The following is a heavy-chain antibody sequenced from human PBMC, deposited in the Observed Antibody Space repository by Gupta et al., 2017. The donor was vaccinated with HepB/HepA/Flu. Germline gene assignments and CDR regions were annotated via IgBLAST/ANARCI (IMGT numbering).Heavy chain of an antibody. CDR3: AKEGPTITSMSMDV. V-gene: IGHV3-33*06. CDR2: MWSDGSNK. J-gene: IGHJ6*02. D-gene: IGHD1-14*01. CDR1: GFSFTTYG. Sequence: QMQLVESGGGVVQPGRSLKLSCVASGFSFTTYGIHWVRQAPGKGLEWVAVMWSDGSNKLYADSVKGRFIISRDNSKNTLYLQMNSLRAEDTAVYYCAKEGPTITSMSMDVWGQGTTVTVSS.